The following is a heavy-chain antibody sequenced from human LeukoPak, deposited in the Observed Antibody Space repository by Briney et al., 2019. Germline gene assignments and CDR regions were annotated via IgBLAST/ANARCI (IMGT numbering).Heavy chain of an antibody. CDR3: ARGDDFRSGPASYLYFDY. V-gene: IGHV1-3*01. D-gene: IGHD3-3*01. Sequence: ASVKVSCKASGYTFTSYAMHWVRQAPGQRLEWMGWINAGNGNTKYSQKFQGRVTITRDTSASTAYMELSSLRSEDTAVYYCARGDDFRSGPASYLYFDYWGQGTLVTVSS. J-gene: IGHJ4*02. CDR2: INAGNGNT. CDR1: GYTFTSYA.